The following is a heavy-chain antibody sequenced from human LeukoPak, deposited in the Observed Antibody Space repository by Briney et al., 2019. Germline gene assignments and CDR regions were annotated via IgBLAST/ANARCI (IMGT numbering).Heavy chain of an antibody. CDR3: ARDTRGRFGGTPSYYFDY. V-gene: IGHV1-18*01. Sequence: ASVKVSCKASGYTFTSYDINWVRQPPGQGLEWMGWISAYNGNTNYAQKLQGRVTMTTDTSTSTAYMELRSLRSDDTAVYYCARDTRGRFGGTPSYYFDYWGQGTLVTVSS. J-gene: IGHJ4*02. CDR1: GYTFTSYD. D-gene: IGHD1-26*01. CDR2: ISAYNGNT.